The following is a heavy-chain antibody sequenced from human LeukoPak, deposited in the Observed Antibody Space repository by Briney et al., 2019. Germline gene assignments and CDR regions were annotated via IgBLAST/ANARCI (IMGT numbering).Heavy chain of an antibody. CDR2: INAGNGNT. D-gene: IGHD6-13*01. V-gene: IGHV1-3*01. J-gene: IGHJ4*02. CDR3: ARMDSSSWYNYFDY. CDR1: GYTFTSYA. Sequence: ASVKVSCKASGYTFTSYAMHWVRQAPGQRLEWMGWINAGNGNTKYSQKFQGRVTITRDTSASTAYMELSSLRSEDTAVYYCARMDSSSWYNYFDYWGQGTLVTVSS.